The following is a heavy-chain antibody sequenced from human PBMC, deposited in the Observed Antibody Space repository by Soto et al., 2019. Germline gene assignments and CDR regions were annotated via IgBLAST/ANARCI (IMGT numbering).Heavy chain of an antibody. V-gene: IGHV3-15*07. CDR1: GFTFSNAG. CDR3: TTEFSSGWYYYYGMDV. Sequence: GGSLRLSCAASGFTFSNAGMNWVRQAPGKGLEWVGRIKSKTDGGTTDYAAPVKGRFTISRDDSKNTLYLQMNSLKTEDTAVYYCTTEFSSGWYYYYGMDVWGQGTTVTAP. J-gene: IGHJ6*02. D-gene: IGHD6-19*01. CDR2: IKSKTDGGTT.